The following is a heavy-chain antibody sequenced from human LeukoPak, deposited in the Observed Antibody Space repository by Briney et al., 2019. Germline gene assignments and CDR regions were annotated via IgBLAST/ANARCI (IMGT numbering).Heavy chain of an antibody. J-gene: IGHJ4*02. Sequence: GGSLRLSCAASGFTFSSYAMSWVRQAPGKGLEWVSAISGSGGSTYYADSVKGRFTISRDNSKNTLYLQMNSLRAEDTAVYYCAKDPGLVPAAIGYFDYWGQGTLVTVSS. D-gene: IGHD2-2*01. CDR2: ISGSGGST. CDR1: GFTFSSYA. V-gene: IGHV3-23*01. CDR3: AKDPGLVPAAIGYFDY.